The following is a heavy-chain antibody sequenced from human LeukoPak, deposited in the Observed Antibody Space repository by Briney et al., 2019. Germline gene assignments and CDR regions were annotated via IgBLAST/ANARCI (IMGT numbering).Heavy chain of an antibody. J-gene: IGHJ4*02. CDR1: GFTFSSYA. CDR2: ISGSGAST. D-gene: IGHD4-17*01. V-gene: IGHV3-23*01. CDR3: AKDPGGHGDYRNPRTY. Sequence: GGSLRLSCAASGFTFSSYAMSWVRQAPGKGLEWVSSISGSGASTYYADSAKGRFTISRDNSKNTLYLQMSSLRAEDTAVYYCAKDPGGHGDYRNPRTYWGQGTLVTVSP.